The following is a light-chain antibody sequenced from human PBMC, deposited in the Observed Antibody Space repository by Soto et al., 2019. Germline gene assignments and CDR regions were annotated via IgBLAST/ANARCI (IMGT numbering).Light chain of an antibody. CDR3: GSWDNSLSAYV. CDR2: DDN. V-gene: IGLV1-51*01. J-gene: IGLJ1*01. Sequence: QSVLTQPPSVSAAPGQKVTISCSGSSSNIGGNSVSWYQQLPGTAPKLLIYDDNKRPSGIPDRFSGSKSGTSATLGITGFQTGDAADYYCGSWDNSLSAYVFGTGTKVTVL. CDR1: SSNIGGNS.